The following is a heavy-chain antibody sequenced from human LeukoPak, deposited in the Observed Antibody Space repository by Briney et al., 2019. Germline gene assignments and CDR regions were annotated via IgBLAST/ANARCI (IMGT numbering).Heavy chain of an antibody. J-gene: IGHJ4*02. D-gene: IGHD4-17*01. V-gene: IGHV1-18*01. Sequence: ASVTVSCKGSGCTFTNYGISWMRQPPGQGLEWVGWISANNSSTNYAQKLPGTATITTNTSTNNAYKELESLRSDDTAVYYSAKAPSYGDYGEDHCGQGTPLTVSS. CDR1: GCTFTNYG. CDR3: AKAPSYGDYGEDH. CDR2: ISANNSST.